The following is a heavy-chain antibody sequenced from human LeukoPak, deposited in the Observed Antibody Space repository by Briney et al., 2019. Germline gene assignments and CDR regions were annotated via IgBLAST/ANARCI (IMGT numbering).Heavy chain of an antibody. CDR3: ARHSITVAGFDY. Sequence: PSETLSLTCTVSGGSISSSSHYWGWIRQPPGKGLEWIGSIYYSGSTYYNPSLKSRVTISVDTSKNHFSLKLNSVTAADTAVYYCARHSITVAGFDYWGQGTLVTVSS. D-gene: IGHD6-19*01. CDR1: GGSISSSSHY. CDR2: IYYSGST. V-gene: IGHV4-39*01. J-gene: IGHJ4*02.